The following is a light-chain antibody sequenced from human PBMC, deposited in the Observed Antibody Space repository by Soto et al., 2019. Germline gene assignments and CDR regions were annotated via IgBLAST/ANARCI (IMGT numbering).Light chain of an antibody. CDR2: KAS. CDR3: QQYNIYRA. Sequence: DIQMTQSPSTLSASVGDRVTITCRASESIDSWLAWHQQKPGRAPKLLISKASSLESGVPSRFSGSGSGTEFTLTITLRQTQDFATYYCQQYNIYRAFG. CDR1: ESIDSW. V-gene: IGKV1-5*03. J-gene: IGKJ1*01.